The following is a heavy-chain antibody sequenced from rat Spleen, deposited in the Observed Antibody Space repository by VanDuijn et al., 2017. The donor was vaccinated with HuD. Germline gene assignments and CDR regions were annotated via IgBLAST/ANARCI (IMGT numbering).Heavy chain of an antibody. CDR2: ISSVGRST. CDR1: FFTFRLYG. J-gene: IGHJ1*01. D-gene: IGHD1-10*01. Sequence: EVQLVDSCGGLVPPGGTLILSCAASFFTFRLYGLSWVRPAPTTGLEWVAHISSVGRSTYYRDSVPGRFTISRDNATRTLYLQMDSLRSEDTATYYCAKGGYNNYWYFDFWGPGTMVAVSS. CDR3: AKGGYNNYWYFDF. V-gene: IGHV5-29*01.